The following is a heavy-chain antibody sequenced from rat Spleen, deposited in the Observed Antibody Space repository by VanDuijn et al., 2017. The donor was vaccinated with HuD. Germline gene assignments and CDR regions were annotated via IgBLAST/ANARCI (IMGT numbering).Heavy chain of an antibody. V-gene: IGHV5S14*01. CDR2: ITTGGDNT. J-gene: IGHJ2*01. CDR3: VREGGGLS. D-gene: IGHD1-11*01. Sequence: EVQLVESGGGLVQPGRSLNLSCAASGFTFRDYGMAWVRQTPTKGLEWVASITTGGDNTYYRDSVKGRFSISRDNAKNTQYLQMDSLRSEDTATYYCVREGGGLSWGQGVMVTVSS. CDR1: GFTFRDYG.